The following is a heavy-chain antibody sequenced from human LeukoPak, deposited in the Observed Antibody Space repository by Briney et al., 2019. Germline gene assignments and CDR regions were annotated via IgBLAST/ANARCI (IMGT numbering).Heavy chain of an antibody. D-gene: IGHD2-15*01. CDR3: ARVGRSRGSLPNSYYYMDV. J-gene: IGHJ6*03. CDR1: GNTFTMYY. Sequence: GASVKVSCKASGNTFTMYYIHWVRQAPGQGLEWMGGTIPMFGSANYAQKLQGRVTITTDQSTTTAYMELSSLSPEDTAVYYCARVGRSRGSLPNSYYYMDVWGKGTTVTVSS. V-gene: IGHV1-69*05. CDR2: TIPMFGSA.